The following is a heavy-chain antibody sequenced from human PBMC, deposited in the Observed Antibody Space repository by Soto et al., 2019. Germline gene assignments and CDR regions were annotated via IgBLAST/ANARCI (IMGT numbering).Heavy chain of an antibody. D-gene: IGHD2-2*01. CDR2: ISGSGGST. CDR1: GFTFISYA. J-gene: IGHJ6*02. CDR3: AKAGYCSSTSCRYYYYGMDV. V-gene: IGHV3-23*01. Sequence: GGSLRLSCGASGFTFISYAMSWVRQAPGKGLEWVSAISGSGGSTYYADSVKGRFTISRDNSKNTLYLQMNSLRAEDTAVYYCAKAGYCSSTSCRYYYYGMDVWGQGTTVTVS.